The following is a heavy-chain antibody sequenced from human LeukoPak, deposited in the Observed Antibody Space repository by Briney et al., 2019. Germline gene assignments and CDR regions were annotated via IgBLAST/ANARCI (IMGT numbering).Heavy chain of an antibody. V-gene: IGHV4-30-2*01. CDR2: IYHSGNT. D-gene: IGHD2-15*01. CDR3: ARARYCSGGSCFHYFDY. CDR1: GGSISSGGYS. J-gene: IGHJ4*02. Sequence: SQTLSLTCAVSGGSISSGGYSWSWIRQPPGMGLEWIGYIYHSGNTYYNPSLNSRVTISVDRSKNQFSLKLSSVAAADTAVYYCARARYCSGGSCFHYFDYWGQGTLVTDSS.